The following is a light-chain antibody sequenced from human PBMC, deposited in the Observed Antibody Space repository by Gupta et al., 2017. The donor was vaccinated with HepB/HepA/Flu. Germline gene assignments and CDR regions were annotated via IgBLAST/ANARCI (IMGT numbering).Light chain of an antibody. CDR3: QQRSNWPSIT. CDR2: DAS. J-gene: IGKJ5*01. V-gene: IGKV3-11*01. Sequence: EIVLTQSPATKSLSQGERATLSCRASQSVSIYLALYQQKPGQALRLLIYDASNSATGIPARFSGSGSGTDFTLTISSLEPEDFAVYYCQQRSNWPSITFGQGTRLEIK. CDR1: QSVSIY.